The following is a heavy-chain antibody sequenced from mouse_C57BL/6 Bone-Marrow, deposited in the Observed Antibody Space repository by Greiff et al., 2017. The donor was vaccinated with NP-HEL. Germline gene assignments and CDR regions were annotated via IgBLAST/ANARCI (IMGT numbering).Heavy chain of an antibody. CDR1: GYTFTDYE. J-gene: IGHJ4*01. Sequence: LQESGAELVRPGASVTLSCKASGYTFTDYEMHWVKQTPVHGLEWIGAIDPETGGTAYNQKFKGKAILTADKSSSTAYMELRSLTSEDSAVYYCTSGYAMDYWGQGTSVTVSS. CDR2: IDPETGGT. CDR3: TSGYAMDY. V-gene: IGHV1-15*01.